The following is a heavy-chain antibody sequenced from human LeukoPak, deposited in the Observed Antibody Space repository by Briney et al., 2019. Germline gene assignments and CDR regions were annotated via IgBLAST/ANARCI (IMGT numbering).Heavy chain of an antibody. D-gene: IGHD3-10*01. CDR2: INHSGST. CDR3: ARDPNYGSGSYPSISVGPPDY. J-gene: IGHJ4*02. V-gene: IGHV4-34*01. CDR1: GGSFSGYY. Sequence: SETLSLTCAVYGGSFSGYYWSWIRQPPGKGLEWIGEINHSGSTNYNPSLKSRVTISVDTSKNQFSLKLSSVTAADTAVYYCARDPNYGSGSYPSISVGPPDYWGQGTLVTVSS.